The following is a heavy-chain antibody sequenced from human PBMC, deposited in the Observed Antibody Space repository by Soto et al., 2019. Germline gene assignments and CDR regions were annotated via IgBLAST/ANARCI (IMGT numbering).Heavy chain of an antibody. CDR1: GGSNTSSY. J-gene: IGHJ6*02. Sequence: PSETLSLTCTVSGGSNTSSYWSWIRRPPGKGLEWIAYIYDTGISGYTPSTSYNPSLKSRVTMSVDTSKSQFSLKLTSVTAADTAVYYCARGEDAFFYYGLDVWGQGITVTVSS. V-gene: IGHV4-59*01. CDR3: ARGEDAFFYYGLDV. CDR2: IYDTGISGYTPST.